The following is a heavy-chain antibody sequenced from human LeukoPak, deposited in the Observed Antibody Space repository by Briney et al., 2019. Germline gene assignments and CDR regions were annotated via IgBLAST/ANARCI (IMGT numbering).Heavy chain of an antibody. CDR1: GGSISSYY. CDR2: IYYSGST. D-gene: IGHD2-2*02. V-gene: IGHV4-59*01. J-gene: IGHJ4*02. CDR3: ASSTYCSSTSCYKPFDY. Sequence: SETLSLTCTVSGGSISSYYWSWIRQPPGKGVEWFGYIYYSGSTNYNRSLKSRVTISVDTSKNQFSLKLSSVTAADTAVYYCASSTYCSSTSCYKPFDYWGQGTLVTVSS.